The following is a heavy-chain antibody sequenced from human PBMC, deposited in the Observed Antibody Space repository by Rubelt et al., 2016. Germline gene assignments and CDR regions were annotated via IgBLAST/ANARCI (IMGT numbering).Heavy chain of an antibody. V-gene: IGHV4-38-2*02. D-gene: IGHD3-9*01. CDR1: GYSISSGYY. Sequence: QVQLQESGPGLVKPSETLSLTCTVSGYSISSGYYWGWIRQPPGKGLEWIGSIYHSGSTYYNPSLKCWFTISVDTTKNQVSLKLSSVTAADTAVYYCARGGYDIWTGYGYFDYWGQGTLVTVSS. CDR3: ARGGYDIWTGYGYFDY. J-gene: IGHJ4*02. CDR2: IYHSGST.